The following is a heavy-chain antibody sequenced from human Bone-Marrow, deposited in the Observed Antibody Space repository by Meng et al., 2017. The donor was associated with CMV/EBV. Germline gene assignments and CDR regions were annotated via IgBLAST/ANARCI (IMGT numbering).Heavy chain of an antibody. CDR2: ISGSGGST. J-gene: IGHJ4*02. CDR1: GFTFSSYA. Sequence: GASLKTSCAASGFTFSSYAMSWIRQAPGKGVEWVSTISGSGGSTYYADSVKGRFTSSRDNSKNTLYLQMNRLRAEDSVIYYCAKADYVWGSYRYFHFDYWGQGTLVAVSS. D-gene: IGHD3-16*02. V-gene: IGHV3-23*01. CDR3: AKADYVWGSYRYFHFDY.